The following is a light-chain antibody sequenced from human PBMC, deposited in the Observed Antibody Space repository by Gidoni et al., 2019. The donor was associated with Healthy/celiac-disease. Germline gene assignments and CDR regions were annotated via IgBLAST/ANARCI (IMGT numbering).Light chain of an antibody. Sequence: DIQLTQSPSSLSASVGDSVTITCQASQDIRNYLNWYQQKPGKAPKLLIYDAANLEQGVPSRFSGSGSGTDFTFTISNLQPEDIATYYCQQYDNLPLTFGPGTKVDIK. CDR2: DAA. CDR1: QDIRNY. J-gene: IGKJ3*01. CDR3: QQYDNLPLT. V-gene: IGKV1-33*01.